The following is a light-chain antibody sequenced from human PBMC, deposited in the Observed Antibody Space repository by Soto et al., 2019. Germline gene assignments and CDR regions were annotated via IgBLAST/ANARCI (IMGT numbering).Light chain of an antibody. CDR3: QQYGSSPWT. Sequence: EIVLTQSPGTLSLSPGERATLSCRASQSVSSAYLAWYQHKPGQPPTLLIYAASSRVTGIPDRFSGSGSGTDFTLTISRLEPEDFAVYYCQQYGSSPWTFGQGTKVDIK. V-gene: IGKV3-20*01. CDR1: QSVSSAY. CDR2: AAS. J-gene: IGKJ1*01.